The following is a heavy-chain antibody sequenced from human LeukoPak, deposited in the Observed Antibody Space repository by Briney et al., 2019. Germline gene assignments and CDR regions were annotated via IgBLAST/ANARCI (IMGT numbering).Heavy chain of an antibody. V-gene: IGHV4-39*01. Sequence: KPSETLSLTCIVSGGSISISSYYWGWIRQPPGKGLEWIGSIYYSGNTYYNPSLKSRVSISVDTSKNQFSLTLRSVTAADTAVFYCARHPRGVVAETYWGQGTLVTVSS. CDR2: IYYSGNT. CDR1: GGSISISSYY. D-gene: IGHD5-12*01. CDR3: ARHPRGVVAETY. J-gene: IGHJ4*02.